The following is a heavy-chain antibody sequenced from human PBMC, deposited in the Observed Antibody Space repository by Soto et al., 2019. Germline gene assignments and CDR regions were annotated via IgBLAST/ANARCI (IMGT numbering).Heavy chain of an antibody. CDR1: AFTFRSCV. CDR2: ISSNGGST. CDR3: ARLNPIVAAFDY. Sequence: PGGSLMLSCAASAFTFRSCVMHWVREAPGKGLEYVSAISSNGGSTHYANSVKGRFTISRDNSKNTLYLQMGSLRAEDMAVYYCARLNPIVAAFDYWGQGTLVTVSS. V-gene: IGHV3-64*01. D-gene: IGHD6-13*01. J-gene: IGHJ4*02.